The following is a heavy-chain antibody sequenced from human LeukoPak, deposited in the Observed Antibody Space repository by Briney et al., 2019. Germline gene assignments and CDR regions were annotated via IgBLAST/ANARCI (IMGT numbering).Heavy chain of an antibody. Sequence: GESLKISCKTSGYTFTTYWITWVRQMPGKGLEWKGRIDPSDSSTNFSPSFQGHVTISVDKSISTAYLQWSSLKASDTAIYYCARRASPADYWGQGTLVTVSS. CDR1: GYTFTTYW. CDR2: IDPSDSST. J-gene: IGHJ4*02. CDR3: ARRASPADY. V-gene: IGHV5-10-1*01.